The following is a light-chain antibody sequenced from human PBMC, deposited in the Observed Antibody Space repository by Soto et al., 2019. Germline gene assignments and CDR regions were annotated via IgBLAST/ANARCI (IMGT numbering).Light chain of an antibody. Sequence: QSVLTQPASVSGSPGQSITISCTGTSSDVGGYNYVSWYQQHPGKAPKLMIYDVGNRPSGVSNRFSGSKSGNTASLTISGLQAEDEADYYCSSYTSSSTEVFGTGTRSPS. CDR3: SSYTSSSTEV. J-gene: IGLJ1*01. CDR1: SSDVGGYNY. V-gene: IGLV2-14*01. CDR2: DVG.